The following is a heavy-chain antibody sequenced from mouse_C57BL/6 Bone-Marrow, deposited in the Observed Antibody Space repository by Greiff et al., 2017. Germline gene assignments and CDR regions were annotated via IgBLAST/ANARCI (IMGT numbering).Heavy chain of an antibody. CDR1: GYAFTNYL. CDR3: ARRGLTDYFDY. J-gene: IGHJ2*01. V-gene: IGHV1-54*01. CDR2: INPGSGGT. D-gene: IGHD3-3*01. Sequence: QVQLQQSGAELVRPGTSVKVSCKASGYAFTNYLIEWVKQRPGQGLEWIGVINPGSGGTNYNEKFKGKATLTADKSSSTAYMQLSSLTSEDSAVYFCARRGLTDYFDYWGQGTTLTVSS.